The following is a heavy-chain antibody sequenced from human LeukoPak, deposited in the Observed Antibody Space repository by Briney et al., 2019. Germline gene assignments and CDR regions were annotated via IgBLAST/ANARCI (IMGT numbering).Heavy chain of an antibody. CDR2: ISAYNGNT. V-gene: IGHV1-18*01. CDR3: ARDRGSGWYVYFDL. CDR1: GYTFTSYG. Sequence: ASVKVSCKASGYTFTSYGISWVRQASGQGLEWMGWISAYNGNTNYAQKLQGRVTMTTDTSTSTAYMELRSLRSDDTAVYYCARDRGSGWYVYFDLWGRGTLVTVSS. D-gene: IGHD6-19*01. J-gene: IGHJ2*01.